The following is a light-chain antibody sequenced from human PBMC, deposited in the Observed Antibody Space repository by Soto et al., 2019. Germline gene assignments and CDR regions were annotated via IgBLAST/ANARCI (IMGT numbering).Light chain of an antibody. CDR1: NIGSKS. CDR3: QVWDSSSDQMV. V-gene: IGLV3-21*04. CDR2: HDS. Sequence: SYELTQPPSVSVAPGKTARITCGGNNIGSKSVHWYQQKPGQAPVLVIYHDSDRPSGIPERFSGSNSGNTATLTISRVEAGDEADYYCQVWDSSSDQMVFGGGTKLTVL. J-gene: IGLJ2*01.